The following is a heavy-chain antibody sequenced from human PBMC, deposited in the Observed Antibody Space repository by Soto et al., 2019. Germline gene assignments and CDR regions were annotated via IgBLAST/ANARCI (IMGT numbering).Heavy chain of an antibody. CDR3: ARGMSRVATITGNDAFDI. Sequence: QVQLVQSGAEVKKPGSSVKVSCKASGGTFSNYAVNWVRQAPGQGLEWMGGIIPILGTANYAQKYQGRVTMVADESTNTAYMELSSLRSEDTAVYYCARGMSRVATITGNDAFDIWGQGTMVTVSS. V-gene: IGHV1-69*01. D-gene: IGHD5-12*01. CDR2: IIPILGTA. J-gene: IGHJ3*02. CDR1: GGTFSNYA.